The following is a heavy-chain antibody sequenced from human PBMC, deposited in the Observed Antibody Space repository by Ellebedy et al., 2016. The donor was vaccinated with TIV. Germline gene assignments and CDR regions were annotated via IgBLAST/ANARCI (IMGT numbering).Heavy chain of an antibody. CDR2: IIPIFRTP. Sequence: AASVKVSCKASGGTFNNYAVNWVRQAPGQGLEWMGGIIPIFRTPNYAQKFQGRVTITADESTSTTYMELSSLRSADTAVYYCARVGNYYGGNPSYYFDYWGQGTLVTVSS. CDR1: GGTFNNYA. V-gene: IGHV1-69*13. D-gene: IGHD4-23*01. J-gene: IGHJ4*02. CDR3: ARVGNYYGGNPSYYFDY.